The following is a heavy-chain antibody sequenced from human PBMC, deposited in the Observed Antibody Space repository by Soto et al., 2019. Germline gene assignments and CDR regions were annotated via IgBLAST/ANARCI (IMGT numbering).Heavy chain of an antibody. CDR2: ISYDGSNK. CDR1: GFTFSSYG. J-gene: IGHJ6*02. V-gene: IGHV3-30*18. D-gene: IGHD6-13*01. Sequence: GGSLRLSCAASGFTFSSYGMHWVRQAPGKGLEWVAVISYDGSNKYYADSVKGRFTISRDNSKNTLYLQMNSLRAEDTAVYYCAKDGETAAGQLRGYYYYYYGMDVWGQGTTVTVSS. CDR3: AKDGETAAGQLRGYYYYYYGMDV.